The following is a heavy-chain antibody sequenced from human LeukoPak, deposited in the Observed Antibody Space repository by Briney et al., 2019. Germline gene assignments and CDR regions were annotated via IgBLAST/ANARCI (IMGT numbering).Heavy chain of an antibody. D-gene: IGHD3-10*01. Sequence: GGSLRLSCVASGFTFSGYGMHWVRQAPGKGLEWVAIIWYDGNKKYYADSVKGRFTISRDNSKNTLYLQMNSLRAEDTAVYYCARDRGSGSYEGYYFDYWGLGTLVTVSS. CDR2: IWYDGNKK. V-gene: IGHV3-33*01. CDR1: GFTFSGYG. J-gene: IGHJ4*02. CDR3: ARDRGSGSYEGYYFDY.